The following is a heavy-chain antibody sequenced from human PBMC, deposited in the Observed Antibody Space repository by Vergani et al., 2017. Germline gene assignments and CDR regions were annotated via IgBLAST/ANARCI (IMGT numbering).Heavy chain of an antibody. V-gene: IGHV3-74*02. CDR3: VRARCSGPCFMSNWFDS. CDR1: GFTLGDYA. CDR2: IKSDGSIT. Sequence: EVHLVESGGGLVQPGRSLRLSCSGSGFTLGDYAMTWVRQSQEKGLVWVSRIKSDGSITNYADSVKGRFTISRDNAKNTLYLEMNSLRGDDTAIYYCVRARCSGPCFMSNWFDSWGQGTLVTVSS. D-gene: IGHD5-12*01. J-gene: IGHJ5*01.